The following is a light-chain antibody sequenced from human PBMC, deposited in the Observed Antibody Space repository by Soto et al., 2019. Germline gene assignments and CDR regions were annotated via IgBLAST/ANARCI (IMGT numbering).Light chain of an antibody. CDR2: GNS. V-gene: IGLV1-40*01. CDR3: QSYDSSLSGYV. J-gene: IGLJ1*01. Sequence: QSVLTQPPSVSGAPGQRVTISCSGSSSNIGAGYEVHWYQQLPGTAPKLLIYGNSNRPSGVPDQFSGSKSGTSASLAITGLQAEDEADYYCQSYDSSLSGYVFGTGTKVTVL. CDR1: SSNIGAGYE.